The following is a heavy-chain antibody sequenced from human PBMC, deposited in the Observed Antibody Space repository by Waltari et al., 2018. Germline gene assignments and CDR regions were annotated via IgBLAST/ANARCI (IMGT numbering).Heavy chain of an antibody. Sequence: EVQLVESGGGLVQPGGSLRLSCAASGFTFSSYWMSWVRQAPGKGLEWVANIKQDGSEKYYVDSVKGRFTISRDNAKNSLYLQMNSLRAEDTAVYYCARDRRPGTNGLYYFDYWGQGTLVTVSS. CDR1: GFTFSSYW. D-gene: IGHD2-2*01. J-gene: IGHJ4*02. CDR2: IKQDGSEK. CDR3: ARDRRPGTNGLYYFDY. V-gene: IGHV3-7*01.